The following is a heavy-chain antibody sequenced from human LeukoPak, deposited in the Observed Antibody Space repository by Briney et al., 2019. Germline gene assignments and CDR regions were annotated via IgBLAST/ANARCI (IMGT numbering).Heavy chain of an antibody. CDR2: MNPNSGNT. D-gene: IGHD4-17*01. J-gene: IGHJ4*02. CDR1: GYTFTGYY. V-gene: IGHV1-8*02. CDR3: ARTTVTTPFDY. Sequence: ASVKVSCKASGYTFTGYYMHWVRQATGQGLEWMGWMNPNSGNTGYAQKFQGRVTMTRNTSISTAYMELSSLRSEDTAVYYCARTTVTTPFDYWGQGTLVTVSS.